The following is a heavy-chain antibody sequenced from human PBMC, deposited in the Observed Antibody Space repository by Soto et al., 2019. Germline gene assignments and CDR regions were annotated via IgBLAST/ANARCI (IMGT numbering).Heavy chain of an antibody. V-gene: IGHV3-23*01. Sequence: GGSLRLSCAASGFTFSSYAMSWVRQAPGKGLEWVSAISGSGGSTYYADSVKGRFTISRDNSKNTLYLQMNSLRAEDTAVYYCAKDSTYYDFWSGYREGWGQGTLVTVSS. J-gene: IGHJ4*02. CDR2: ISGSGGST. CDR1: GFTFSSYA. CDR3: AKDSTYYDFWSGYREG. D-gene: IGHD3-3*01.